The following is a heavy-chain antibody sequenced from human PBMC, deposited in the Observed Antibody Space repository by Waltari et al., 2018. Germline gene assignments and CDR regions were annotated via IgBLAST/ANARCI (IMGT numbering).Heavy chain of an antibody. J-gene: IGHJ4*02. CDR3: ARDYGDSSFDY. Sequence: EVQLLESGGGLVQPGGSLRLSCAASGFTFSSYAMSWVRQAPGKGLEVVAAITGSGGSTHYAGPVKARFTIPRDNPKNTLHLQMNRLRAEDTAVYYCARDYGDSSFDYWGQGTLVTVSS. CDR1: GFTFSSYA. V-gene: IGHV3-23*01. CDR2: ITGSGGST. D-gene: IGHD4-17*01.